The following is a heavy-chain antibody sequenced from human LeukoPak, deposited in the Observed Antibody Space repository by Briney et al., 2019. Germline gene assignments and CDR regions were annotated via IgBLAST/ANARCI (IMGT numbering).Heavy chain of an antibody. CDR3: ASPGYSSSWYDTGFDS. J-gene: IGHJ4*02. CDR2: IYYSGST. D-gene: IGHD6-13*01. V-gene: IGHV4-39*01. CDR1: GGSISSSSYY. Sequence: SETLSLTCTVSGGSISSSSYYWGRIHQPPGKGLEWIGSIYYSGSTYSNPSLKSRVTISVDTSKNQFSLKLSSVTAADTAVYYCASPGYSSSWYDTGFDSWGQGTLVTVSS.